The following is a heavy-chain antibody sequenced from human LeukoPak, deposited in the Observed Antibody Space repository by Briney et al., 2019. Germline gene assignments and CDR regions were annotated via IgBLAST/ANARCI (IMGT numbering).Heavy chain of an antibody. D-gene: IGHD3-22*01. CDR1: GGSISSYY. CDR2: IYSSGST. Sequence: SETLSLTCTVSGGSISSYYWSWIRQPAGKGLEWVGRIYSSGSTYYNPSLESRVTMSVDTSENQFSLKLSSVTAADTAVYYCARDAYYYDTSGYYLLDQWGQGTLVTVSS. CDR3: ARDAYYYDTSGYYLLDQ. J-gene: IGHJ4*02. V-gene: IGHV4-4*07.